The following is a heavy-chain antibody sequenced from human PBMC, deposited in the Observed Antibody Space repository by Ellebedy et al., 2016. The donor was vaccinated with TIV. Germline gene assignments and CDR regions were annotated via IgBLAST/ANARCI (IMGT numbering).Heavy chain of an antibody. V-gene: IGHV3-23*01. Sequence: GESLKIYCAASGFTVSSNYMSWVRQAQGKGLEWVSAISGSGGSTYYADSVKGRFTISRDNSKNTLYLQMNILRDEDTAVYYCAKIEWELRSYFDYWGQGTLVTVSS. J-gene: IGHJ4*02. CDR1: GFTVSSNY. D-gene: IGHD1-26*01. CDR3: AKIEWELRSYFDY. CDR2: ISGSGGST.